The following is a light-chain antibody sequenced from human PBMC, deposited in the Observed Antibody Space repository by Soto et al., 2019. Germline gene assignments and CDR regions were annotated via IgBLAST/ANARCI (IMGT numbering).Light chain of an antibody. V-gene: IGLV3-21*04. CDR2: YDS. CDR3: QVWDIMTDNYV. J-gene: IGLJ1*01. CDR1: NIGDKR. Sequence: SYELTQPPSVSVAPEKTTTITCGGNNIGDKRVHWYRQKSGQAPVLLISYDSDRPSWIPERFSGSNSGNTATLTISRVEAGDEADYYCQVWDIMTDNYVFGGGTKLTVL.